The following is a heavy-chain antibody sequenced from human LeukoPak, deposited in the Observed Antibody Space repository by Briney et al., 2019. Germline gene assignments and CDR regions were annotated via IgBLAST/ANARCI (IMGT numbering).Heavy chain of an antibody. CDR3: AREADCSGGSCYRGAFDI. CDR1: GFTVSSDY. D-gene: IGHD2-15*01. V-gene: IGHV3-66*01. J-gene: IGHJ3*02. CDR2: IYSGGST. Sequence: PGGSLRLSCAASGFTVSSDYMRWVRQAPGKGLEWVSIIYSGGSTYYADPVKGRFTISRDNSKNTLSLQMNSLRAEDTAVYYCAREADCSGGSCYRGAFDIWGQGTMVTVSS.